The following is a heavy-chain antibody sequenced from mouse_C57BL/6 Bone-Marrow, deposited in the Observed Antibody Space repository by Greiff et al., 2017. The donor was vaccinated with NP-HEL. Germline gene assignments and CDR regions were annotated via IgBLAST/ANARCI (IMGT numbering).Heavy chain of an antibody. V-gene: IGHV5-4*01. CDR1: GFTFSSYA. D-gene: IGHD1-1*01. CDR3: AREITTVVATKCAY. CDR2: ISDGGSYT. Sequence: DVKLVESGGGLVKPGGSLKLSCAASGFTFSSYAMSWVRQTPEKRLEWVATISDGGSYTYYPDNVKGRFTISRDNAKNNLYLQMSHLKSEDTAMYYCAREITTVVATKCAYWAKGLWSLSLQ. J-gene: IGHJ3*01.